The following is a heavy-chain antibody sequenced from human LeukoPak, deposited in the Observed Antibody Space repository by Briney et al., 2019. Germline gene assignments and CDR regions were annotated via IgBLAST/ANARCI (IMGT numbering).Heavy chain of an antibody. V-gene: IGHV5-51*01. D-gene: IGHD5-18*01. Sequence: GESLQISSQGSGYSFTNYWIGWVRPMPGKGPEWMGIIYPGDSDTRYSPSFQGQVTISADKSISTAYLQWSSLKASDTAMYYCARHLRLWQNWFDPWGQGTLVTVSS. CDR1: GYSFTNYW. CDR3: ARHLRLWQNWFDP. CDR2: IYPGDSDT. J-gene: IGHJ5*02.